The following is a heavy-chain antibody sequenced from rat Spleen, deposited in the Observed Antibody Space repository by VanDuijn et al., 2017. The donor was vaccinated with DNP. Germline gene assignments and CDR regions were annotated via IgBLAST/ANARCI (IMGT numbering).Heavy chain of an antibody. D-gene: IGHD1-4*01. CDR2: ISYEGSNT. V-gene: IGHV5-22*01. CDR1: GFTFSDYN. CDR3: ATGSNWFAY. Sequence: EVQLVESGGGLVQPGRSLKLSCAAAGFTFSDYNMAWVRQGPKKGLELVAYISYEGSNTYCGDSVKGRFTISRDNAKNTLYLQMNSLRSEDTATYYCATGSNWFAYWGQGTLVTVSS. J-gene: IGHJ3*01.